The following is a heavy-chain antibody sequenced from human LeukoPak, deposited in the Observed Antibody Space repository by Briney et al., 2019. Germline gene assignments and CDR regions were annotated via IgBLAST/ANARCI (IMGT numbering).Heavy chain of an antibody. CDR1: GFTFSSYG. CDR2: IRYDGSNK. J-gene: IGHJ4*02. Sequence: PGGSLRLSCAASGFTFSSYGMHWVRQAPGKGLEWVAFIRYDGSNKYYADSVKGRFTISRDNSKNTLYLQMNSLRAEDTAVYYCAKDRPYDFWSGYSLDYWGQGTLVTVSS. CDR3: AKDRPYDFWSGYSLDY. D-gene: IGHD3-3*01. V-gene: IGHV3-30*02.